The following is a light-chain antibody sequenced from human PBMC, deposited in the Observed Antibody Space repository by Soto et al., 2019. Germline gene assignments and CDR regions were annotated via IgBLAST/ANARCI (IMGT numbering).Light chain of an antibody. Sequence: IQMTQSPSSLSASVGDRVTITCRASQGIRKDLCWYQQRPGKAPKRLIFGASSLQSGVPSRFSGSASGTEFTLTISSLQPEDFATYFCLQHNSYPLTFGGGTKVELK. CDR1: QGIRKD. CDR2: GAS. J-gene: IGKJ4*01. V-gene: IGKV1-17*01. CDR3: LQHNSYPLT.